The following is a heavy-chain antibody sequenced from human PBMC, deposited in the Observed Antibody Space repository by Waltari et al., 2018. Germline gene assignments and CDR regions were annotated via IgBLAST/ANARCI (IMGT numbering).Heavy chain of an antibody. Sequence: QVQLQESGPGLVKPSETLSLTCIVSGYSISSGYSWGWLRQPPGKGLEWSGSISQSGRTHYNPSLRSRVTISVDTSKNHFSLKLSSVTAADTAVYYCARGWGGGDYYYYYMNVWGKGTTVTISS. CDR3: ARGWGGGDYYYYYMNV. D-gene: IGHD2-21*01. CDR1: GYSISSGYS. CDR2: ISQSGRT. J-gene: IGHJ6*03. V-gene: IGHV4-38-2*02.